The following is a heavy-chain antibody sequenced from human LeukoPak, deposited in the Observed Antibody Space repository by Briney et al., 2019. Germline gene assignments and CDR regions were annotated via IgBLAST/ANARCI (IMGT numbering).Heavy chain of an antibody. J-gene: IGHJ4*02. CDR2: ISGSGGST. V-gene: IGHV3-23*01. Sequence: GGSLRLSWAASGFTFSSYAMSWVRQAPGKGLEWVSAISGSGGSTYYADSVKGRFTISRDNSKNTLYLQMNSLRAEDTAVYYCAKDRYRLERRDSFDYWGQGTLVTVPS. D-gene: IGHD1-1*01. CDR1: GFTFSSYA. CDR3: AKDRYRLERRDSFDY.